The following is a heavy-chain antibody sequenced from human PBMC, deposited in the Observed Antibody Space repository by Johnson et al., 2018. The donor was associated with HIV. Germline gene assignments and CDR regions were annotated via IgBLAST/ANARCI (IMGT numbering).Heavy chain of an antibody. CDR2: IYSGGNT. Sequence: MLLVESGGGVVQPGRSLRLSCAASGFTVSSNCMSWVRQAPGKGLEWVSVIYSGGNTYYADSVRGRFTISRDNSKNTLSLQMNSLRAEDTAVYHCAREGAWEVRPGAFDIWGQLTTVSVSS. CDR1: GFTVSSNC. CDR3: AREGAWEVRPGAFDI. J-gene: IGHJ3*02. D-gene: IGHD1-26*01. V-gene: IGHV3-66*01.